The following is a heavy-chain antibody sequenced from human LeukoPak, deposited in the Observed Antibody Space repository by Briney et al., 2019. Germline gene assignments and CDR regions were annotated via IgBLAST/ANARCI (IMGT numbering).Heavy chain of an antibody. CDR1: GYSISSGYY. V-gene: IGHV4-38-2*01. J-gene: IGHJ4*02. Sequence: SETLSLTCAVSGYSISSGYYWGWIRQPPGKGLEWIGSIYYSGSTYYNPSLKSRVTISVDTSKNQFSLKLSSVTAADTAVYYCARRDYGDYFPDYWGQGTLVTVSS. D-gene: IGHD4-17*01. CDR3: ARRDYGDYFPDY. CDR2: IYYSGST.